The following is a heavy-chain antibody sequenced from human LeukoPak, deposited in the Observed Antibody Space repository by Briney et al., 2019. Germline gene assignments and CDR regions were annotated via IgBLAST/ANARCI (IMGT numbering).Heavy chain of an antibody. CDR2: IKQDGSEK. CDR1: GFTFSSYW. V-gene: IGHV3-7*03. CDR3: ARRAGAYSHPYDY. Sequence: PGGSLRLSCAASGFTFSSYWMNWVRQAPGKGLEWVANIKQDGSEKYYVDSVKGRFTISRDNAKNSLYLQMNSLRAEDTAVYYRARRAGAYSHPYDYWGQGTLVTVSS. D-gene: IGHD4/OR15-4a*01. J-gene: IGHJ4*02.